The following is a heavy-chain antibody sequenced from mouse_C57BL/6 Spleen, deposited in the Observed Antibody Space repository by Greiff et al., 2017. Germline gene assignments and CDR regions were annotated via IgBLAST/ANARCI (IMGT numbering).Heavy chain of an antibody. CDR2: INPSNGGT. V-gene: IGHV1-53*01. CDR3: ARFYFPLYYSRDY. Sequence: VQLQQPGTELVKPGASVKLSCKASGYTFTSYWMHWVKQRPGQGLEWIGNINPSNGGTNYNEKFKSKATLTVDKSSSTAYMQLISLTSEDSAVYYCARFYFPLYYSRDYWCQGTSVTVSS. D-gene: IGHD1-1*01. CDR1: GYTFTSYW. J-gene: IGHJ4*01.